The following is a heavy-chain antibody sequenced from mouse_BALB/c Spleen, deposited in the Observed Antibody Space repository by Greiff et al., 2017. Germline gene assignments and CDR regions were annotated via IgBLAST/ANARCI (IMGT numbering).Heavy chain of an antibody. CDR3: ARDWDEDYAMDY. Sequence: VQLQQPGPELVKPGASVKISCKASGYSFTDYIMLWVKQSHGKSLEWIGNINPYYGSTSYNLKFKGKATLTVDKSSSTAYMQLNSLTSEDSAVYYCARDWDEDYAMDYWGQGTSVTVSS. V-gene: IGHV1-39*01. CDR1: GYSFTDYI. D-gene: IGHD4-1*01. CDR2: INPYYGST. J-gene: IGHJ4*01.